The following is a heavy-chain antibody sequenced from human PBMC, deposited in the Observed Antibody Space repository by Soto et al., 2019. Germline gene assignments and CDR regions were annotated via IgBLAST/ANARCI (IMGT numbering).Heavy chain of an antibody. J-gene: IGHJ2*01. CDR3: AREGHEIGPRPPWVWYFDL. D-gene: IGHD2-21*01. CDR2: LNDRGSI. V-gene: IGHV4-34*01. Sequence: QVQLQQWGAGPLRPLETLSLTCGVSCGSFTGYYSSWIRQSPGKGLDWIGELNDRGSINYNPSLQSRVSITVAPSNNHYSLNLRSVTAAEPAVYYCAREGHEIGPRPPWVWYFDLWGRGTRGSVSS. CDR1: CGSFTGYY.